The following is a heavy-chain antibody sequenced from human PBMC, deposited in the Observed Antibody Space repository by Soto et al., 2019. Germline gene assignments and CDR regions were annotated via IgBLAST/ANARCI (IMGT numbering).Heavy chain of an antibody. CDR1: GGTFSSYA. CDR3: ARARVAVTAPFDY. D-gene: IGHD2-21*02. J-gene: IGHJ4*02. Sequence: QDQLVQSGAEVKKPGSSVKVSCKASGGTFSSYAINWVRQAPGQGLEWMGEIIPIFGTANYAQKFQGGVTITADESTSTAYMELSSLRSEYTAVYYCARARVAVTAPFDYWGQGTLVTVSS. V-gene: IGHV1-69*12. CDR2: IIPIFGTA.